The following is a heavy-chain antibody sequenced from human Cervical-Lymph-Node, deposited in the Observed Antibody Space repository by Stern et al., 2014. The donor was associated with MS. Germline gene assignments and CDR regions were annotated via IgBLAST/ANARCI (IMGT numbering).Heavy chain of an antibody. D-gene: IGHD1-26*01. V-gene: IGHV3-48*01. CDR1: GFTFSSYS. Sequence: LQPGESLRLSCAASGFTFSSYSMNWVRQAPGKGLEWVSYISSSSSNTYYADAVKGRFTISRDNAKNSLFLQMSSLRAEDTAVYYCARDIVTRGYWGQGTLVTVSS. CDR2: ISSSSSNT. CDR3: ARDIVTRGY. J-gene: IGHJ4*02.